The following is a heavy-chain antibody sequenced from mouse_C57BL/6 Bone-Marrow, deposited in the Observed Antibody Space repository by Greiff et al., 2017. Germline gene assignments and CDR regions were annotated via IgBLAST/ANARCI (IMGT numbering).Heavy chain of an antibody. CDR3: AREYCGSSYYFDY. J-gene: IGHJ2*01. Sequence: QVQLQQPGAELVMPGASVKLSCKASGYTFTSYWMHWVKQRPGQGLEWIGGIDPSDSYTNYNQKFKGKSTLTVDKSSSTAYMQLSSRTASDSAVYYCAREYCGSSYYFDYWGQGTTLTVSS. CDR1: GYTFTSYW. D-gene: IGHD1-1*01. V-gene: IGHV1-69*01. CDR2: IDPSDSYT.